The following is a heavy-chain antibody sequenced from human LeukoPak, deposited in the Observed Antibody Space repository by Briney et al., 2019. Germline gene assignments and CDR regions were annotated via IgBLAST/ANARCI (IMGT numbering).Heavy chain of an antibody. Sequence: SETLSLTCAVYGGSFSGYYWGWIRQPPGKGLEWIGEINRSGSTNYNPSLKSRVTISVDTSKNQFSLKLSSVTAADTAVYYCARGLVAYDFWSGYYTRVSWFDPWGQGTLVTVSS. D-gene: IGHD3-3*01. CDR1: GGSFSGYY. V-gene: IGHV4-34*01. CDR2: INRSGST. CDR3: ARGLVAYDFWSGYYTRVSWFDP. J-gene: IGHJ5*02.